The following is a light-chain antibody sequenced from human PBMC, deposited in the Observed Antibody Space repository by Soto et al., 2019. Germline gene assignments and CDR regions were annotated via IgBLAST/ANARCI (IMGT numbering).Light chain of an antibody. CDR2: AAS. Sequence: ATRMTQSPSSFSASTGDRVNITCRADQGVSSYLAWYQQKPERAPKLLIYAASTLQSGVPSTFSGSGSGTDFPLTISCLQSEDFATYFCQQYSTYPFTFGPGTKVDVK. V-gene: IGKV1-8*01. CDR1: QGVSSY. J-gene: IGKJ3*01. CDR3: QQYSTYPFT.